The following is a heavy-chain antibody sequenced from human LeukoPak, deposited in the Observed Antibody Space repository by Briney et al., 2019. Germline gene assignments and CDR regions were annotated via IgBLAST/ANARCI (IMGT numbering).Heavy chain of an antibody. CDR3: ARVAYSSSSKWFEP. J-gene: IGHJ5*02. CDR1: GYTFTIYA. V-gene: IGHV7-4-1*02. Sequence: ASVKVSCKASGYTFTIYAMNWVRQAPGQGLEWMGWIYTNTGNPTYAQAFTGRFVFSLDTSVSTPYLQISSLKAEDTAVYSCARVAYSSSSKWFEPWGQGAPVTVSS. D-gene: IGHD6-13*01. CDR2: IYTNTGNP.